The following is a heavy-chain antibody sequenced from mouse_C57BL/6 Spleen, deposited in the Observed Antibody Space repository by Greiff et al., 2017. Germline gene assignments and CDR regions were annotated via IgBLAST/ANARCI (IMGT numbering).Heavy chain of an antibody. Sequence: VQLQQSGPVLVKPGASVKMSCKASGYTLTDYYMNWVKQSHGKSLEWIGVINPYNGGTSYNQKFKGKATLTVDKSSSTAYMELNSLTSEDSAVYYCARWGVHLYFDVWGTGTTVTVSS. CDR3: ARWGVHLYFDV. J-gene: IGHJ1*03. CDR1: GYTLTDYY. CDR2: INPYNGGT. V-gene: IGHV1-19*01.